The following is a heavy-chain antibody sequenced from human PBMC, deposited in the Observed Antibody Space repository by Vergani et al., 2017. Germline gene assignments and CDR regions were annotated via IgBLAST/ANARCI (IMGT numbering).Heavy chain of an antibody. CDR2: ISSSGSTI. CDR1: GFTFSSYE. V-gene: IGHV3-48*03. D-gene: IGHD3-22*01. Sequence: EVQLVESGGGLVQPGGSLRLSCAASGFTFSSYEMNWVRQSPGKGLEWVSYISSSGSTIYYADSVKGRFTISRDNAKNSLYLQMNSLRAEETAVYYCAVEGYYYDSSGYLQFDYWGQGTLVTVSS. CDR3: AVEGYYYDSSGYLQFDY. J-gene: IGHJ4*02.